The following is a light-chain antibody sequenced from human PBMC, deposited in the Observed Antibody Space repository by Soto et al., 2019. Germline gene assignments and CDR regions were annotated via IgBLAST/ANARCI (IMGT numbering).Light chain of an antibody. CDR1: QSVDIN. CDR2: GAS. Sequence: GLSQSPATVSVSPGDRDALFCMASQSVDINLAWYQQKAGQAPRLLFYGASTRATGIPARFSGSGSGTEFTLTISSLQPEDVATYYCQKYNSALGTFGQGTNVDIK. J-gene: IGKJ1*01. CDR3: QKYNSALGT. V-gene: IGKV3-15*01.